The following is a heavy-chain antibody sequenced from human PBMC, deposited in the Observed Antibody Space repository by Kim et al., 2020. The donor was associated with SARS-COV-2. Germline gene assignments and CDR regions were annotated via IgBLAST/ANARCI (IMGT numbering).Heavy chain of an antibody. CDR2: INHSGST. J-gene: IGHJ4*02. Sequence: SETLSLTCAVYGGSFSGYYWSWIRQPPGKGLEWIGEINHSGSTNYNPSLKSRVTISVDTSKNQFSLKLSSVTAADTAVYYCARGRYDSSGYYYVIFDYWGQGTLVTVSS. V-gene: IGHV4-34*01. CDR3: ARGRYDSSGYYYVIFDY. CDR1: GGSFSGYY. D-gene: IGHD3-22*01.